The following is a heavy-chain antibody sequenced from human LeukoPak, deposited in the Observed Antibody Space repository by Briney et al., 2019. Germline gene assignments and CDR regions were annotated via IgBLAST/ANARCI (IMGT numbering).Heavy chain of an antibody. CDR1: LGSIGSSTYY. J-gene: IGHJ3*02. CDR3: ATPYSGGYHGLDI. CDR2: IYYSGST. Sequence: PSETLSHTCTHSLGSIGSSTYYWGWIRQPPGKGLEWIGSIYYSGSTYYNPSITSRVTISVDTSKNQFSLKLNSLTAAGTAVYYCATPYSGGYHGLDIWGQGTMVTVSS. D-gene: IGHD1-26*01. V-gene: IGHV4-39*01.